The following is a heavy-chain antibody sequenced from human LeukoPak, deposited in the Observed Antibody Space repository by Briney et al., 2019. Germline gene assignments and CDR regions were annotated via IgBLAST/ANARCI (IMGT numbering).Heavy chain of an antibody. J-gene: IGHJ5*02. Sequence: PGGSLRLSCAASGFTFNTYVMTWVRQAPGKGLEWVSAISGSGGNTYYADSVKGRFTISRDNSKNTLSLQMYGLRAEDTAVYFCAKDDTWIQLWYESWGQGTLVTVSS. D-gene: IGHD5-18*01. CDR3: AKDDTWIQLWYES. CDR1: GFTFNTYV. V-gene: IGHV3-23*01. CDR2: ISGSGGNT.